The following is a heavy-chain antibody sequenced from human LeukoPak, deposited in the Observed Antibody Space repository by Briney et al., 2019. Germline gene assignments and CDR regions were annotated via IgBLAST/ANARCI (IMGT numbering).Heavy chain of an antibody. J-gene: IGHJ4*02. CDR3: ARGSWADSSSETYYNWSDY. Sequence: PGGSLRLSCAASVFTFSSSDMHWVRQAPGQGLEWVSAIGSGGDTYYPDSEKGRFTISRENAKNSLYLQMNALRAGDTAGYYVARGSWADSSSETYYNWSDYWGQGTLVSVSS. D-gene: IGHD3-10*01. CDR1: VFTFSSSD. CDR2: IGSGGDT. V-gene: IGHV3-13*01.